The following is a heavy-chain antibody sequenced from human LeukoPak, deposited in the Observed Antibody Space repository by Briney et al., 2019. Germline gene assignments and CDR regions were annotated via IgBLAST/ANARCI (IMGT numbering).Heavy chain of an antibody. Sequence: ASVKISCKASGYTFTNYYMHCVRQAPGQGLEWMGIINPSGGSTSYAQKFQGRVTMTRDTSTSTVYMELSSLRSEDTAVYYCAARYSGSYGVIDYWGQGTLVTVSS. CDR3: AARYSGSYGVIDY. CDR1: GYTFTNYY. D-gene: IGHD1-26*01. J-gene: IGHJ4*02. V-gene: IGHV1-46*01. CDR2: INPSGGST.